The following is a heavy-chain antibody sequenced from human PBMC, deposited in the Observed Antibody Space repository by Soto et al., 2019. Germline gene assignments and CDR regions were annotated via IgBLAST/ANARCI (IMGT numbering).Heavy chain of an antibody. CDR2: INTYNGNR. Sequence: ASVKVSCKASGYSFSSYGIHWVRQAPGQGLEWMGWINTYNGNRNFAQKFEDRVTMTTATSANTVFMEMRNLKSDDTAMYYSARDRLRGYKNSVFYFWGQGTPVTVSS. V-gene: IGHV1-18*01. J-gene: IGHJ4*02. CDR1: GYSFSSYG. CDR3: ARDRLRGYKNSVFYF. D-gene: IGHD2-8*01.